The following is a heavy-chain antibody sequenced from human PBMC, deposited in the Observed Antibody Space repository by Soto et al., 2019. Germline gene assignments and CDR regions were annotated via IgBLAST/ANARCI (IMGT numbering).Heavy chain of an antibody. CDR1: GGSISSGGYS. CDR2: IYHSGST. CDR3: ARTGRHCSSTSCYSFFWFDP. V-gene: IGHV4-30-2*01. Sequence: KPSETLSLTCAVSGGSISSGGYSWSWIRQPPGKGLEWIGYIYHSGSTYYNPSLKSRVTISVDRSKNQFSLKLSSVTAADTAVYYCARTGRHCSSTSCYSFFWFDPWGQGTLVTVSS. D-gene: IGHD2-2*01. J-gene: IGHJ5*02.